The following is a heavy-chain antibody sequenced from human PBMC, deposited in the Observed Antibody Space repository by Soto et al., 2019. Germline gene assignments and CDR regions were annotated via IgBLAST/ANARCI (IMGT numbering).Heavy chain of an antibody. CDR2: ISSDGSTT. D-gene: IGHD5-12*01. J-gene: IGHJ4*02. CDR3: ARGYNYYGAVLLF. CDR1: GFTVSSNW. Sequence: EVPLVESGGGLVQPGGSLTLSCAASGFTVSSNWMHWVRQAPGKGLVWVSRISSDGSTTNYADSVKGRFTISRDNAKSTLYLQMNSLRAEETALYYCARGYNYYGAVLLFWGQGALVTVSS. V-gene: IGHV3-74*01.